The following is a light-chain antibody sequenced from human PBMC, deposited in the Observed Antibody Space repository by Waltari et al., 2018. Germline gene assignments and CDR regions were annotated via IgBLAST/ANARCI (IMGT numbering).Light chain of an antibody. J-gene: IGKJ4*01. Sequence: DIQMTQSPSTLSASVGDRVTITCRASQTISDWLAWYQHKPGRAPRLLRYKASSLESGVPSRFSGNGVGTDFTLTISSLQPDDFASYYCQQYLVYPLTFGGGTKIEIK. V-gene: IGKV1-5*01. CDR3: QQYLVYPLT. CDR1: QTISDW. CDR2: KAS.